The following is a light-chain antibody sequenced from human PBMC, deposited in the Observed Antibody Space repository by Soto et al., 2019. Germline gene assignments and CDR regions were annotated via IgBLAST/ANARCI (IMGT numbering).Light chain of an antibody. CDR3: QQYSSSPWT. J-gene: IGKJ1*01. CDR2: GAS. V-gene: IGKV3-20*01. Sequence: EIVLTQSPGTLSLSPGERATLSCRASQSFSSSYLAWYQQNPGQAPRLLIYGASSRATGIPDRFSGSGSGTDFTLTISRLEPEDFAVYYCQQYSSSPWTFGQGTKVEI. CDR1: QSFSSSY.